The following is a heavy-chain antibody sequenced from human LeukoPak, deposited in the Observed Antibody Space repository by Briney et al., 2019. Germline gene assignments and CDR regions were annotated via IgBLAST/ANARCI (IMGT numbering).Heavy chain of an antibody. CDR3: TRGAMVYYYYYYMDV. J-gene: IGHJ6*03. V-gene: IGHV3-23*01. D-gene: IGHD5-18*01. CDR1: GFTFSSYA. CDR2: ISGSGGST. Sequence: GGSLRLSCAASGFTFSSYAMSRVRQAPGKGLEWVSAISGSGGSTYYADSVKGRFTISRDNSKNTLYLQMNSLRAEDTAVYYCTRGAMVYYYYYYMDVWGKGTTVTVSS.